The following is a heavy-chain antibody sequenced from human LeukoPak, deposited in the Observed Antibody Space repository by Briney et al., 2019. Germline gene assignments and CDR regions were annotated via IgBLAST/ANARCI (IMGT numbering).Heavy chain of an antibody. J-gene: IGHJ4*02. CDR3: ARGLQTNYYDSSGTLDY. D-gene: IGHD3-22*01. CDR1: GFTFSSYG. V-gene: IGHV3-33*01. CDR2: IWYDGSNK. Sequence: PGRSLRLSCAASGFTFSSYGMHWVRQAPGKGLEGVAVIWYDGSNKYYADSVKGRFTISRDNSKNTLYLQMNSLRAEDTAVYYCARGLQTNYYDSSGTLDYWGQGTLVTVSS.